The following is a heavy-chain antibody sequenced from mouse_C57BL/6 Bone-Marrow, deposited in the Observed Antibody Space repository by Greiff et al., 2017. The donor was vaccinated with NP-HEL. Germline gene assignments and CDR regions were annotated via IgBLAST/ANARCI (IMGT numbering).Heavy chain of an antibody. Sequence: DVMLVESGGGLVKPGGSLKLSCAASGFTFSDYGMHWVRQAPEKGLEWVAYISSGSSTIYYADTVKGRFTISRDNAKNTLFLQMTSLRSEDTAMYYCARPLTTVVAKDYYAMDYWGQGTSVTVAS. V-gene: IGHV5-17*01. CDR3: ARPLTTVVAKDYYAMDY. CDR2: ISSGSSTI. D-gene: IGHD1-1*01. J-gene: IGHJ4*01. CDR1: GFTFSDYG.